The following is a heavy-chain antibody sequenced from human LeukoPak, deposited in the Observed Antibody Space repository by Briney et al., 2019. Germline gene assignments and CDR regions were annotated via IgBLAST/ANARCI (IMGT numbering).Heavy chain of an antibody. CDR1: GFTFSSYN. CDR2: ISNTGVNT. J-gene: IGHJ4*02. CDR3: AKDCCDYSPLDH. D-gene: IGHD2-21*01. Sequence: QPGGSLRLSCAASGFTFSSYNMNWVRQAPGKGLEWVSTISNTGVNTHYADSVKGRFTISRDNSRNTLYLQLNSLRADDTAIYYCAKDCCDYSPLDHWGQGTQVTVSS. V-gene: IGHV3-23*01.